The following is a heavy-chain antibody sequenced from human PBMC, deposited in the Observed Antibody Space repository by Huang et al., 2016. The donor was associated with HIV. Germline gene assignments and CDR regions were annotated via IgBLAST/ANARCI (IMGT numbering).Heavy chain of an antibody. V-gene: IGHV5-51*01. CDR3: ARLDYAGTNFDY. CDR2: IYPGDSDT. D-gene: IGHD6-13*01. J-gene: IGHJ4*02. CDR1: GYSLTTYW. Sequence: EVQLVQSGAEVKKPGESLKISCKGSGYSLTTYWIGGVRQMPGKGLEWSGIIYPGDSDTSYSPSFQGQVTISADKSVSTAYLQWSSLKASDTAMYYCARLDYAGTNFDYWGQGTLVTVSS.